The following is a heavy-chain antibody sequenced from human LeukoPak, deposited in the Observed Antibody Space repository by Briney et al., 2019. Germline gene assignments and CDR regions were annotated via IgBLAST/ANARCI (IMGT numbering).Heavy chain of an antibody. CDR2: ISGGTT. CDR1: GFTFGDYL. J-gene: IGHJ4*02. Sequence: GSLRRSCTASGFTFGDYLMSWFRQAPGKGLEWIGFISGGTTEYAASVKGRFTISRDDSTSIAYLQMNSLTTEDTAVYYCSRGSGWLSVYWGQGTLVTVSS. CDR3: SRGSGWLSVY. D-gene: IGHD6-19*01. V-gene: IGHV3-49*03.